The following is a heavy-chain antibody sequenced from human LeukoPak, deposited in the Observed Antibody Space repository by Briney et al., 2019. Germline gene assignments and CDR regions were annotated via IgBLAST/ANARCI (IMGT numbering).Heavy chain of an antibody. CDR2: INPNSGGT. CDR1: GYTFTGYY. CDR3: ARESPGYCSSTSCQGRRRFDY. D-gene: IGHD2-2*01. Sequence: ASVKVSCKASGYTFTGYYMHWVRQAPGQGLEWMGWINPNSGGTNYAQKFQGRVTMTRDTSISTAYMELSRLRSDDTAVYYCARESPGYCSSTSCQGRRRFDYWGQGTLVTVSS. J-gene: IGHJ4*02. V-gene: IGHV1-2*02.